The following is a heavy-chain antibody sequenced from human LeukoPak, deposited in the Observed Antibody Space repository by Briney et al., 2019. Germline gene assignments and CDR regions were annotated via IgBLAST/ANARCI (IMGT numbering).Heavy chain of an antibody. Sequence: GGSLRLSCAAPGFTFSSYGMHWVRQAPGKGLEWVAVISYDGSNKYYADSVKGRFTISRDNSKNTLYLQMNSLRAEDTAVYYCAKLAYYDILTGYPDYWGQGTLVTVSS. J-gene: IGHJ4*02. CDR2: ISYDGSNK. CDR3: AKLAYYDILTGYPDY. D-gene: IGHD3-9*01. CDR1: GFTFSSYG. V-gene: IGHV3-30*18.